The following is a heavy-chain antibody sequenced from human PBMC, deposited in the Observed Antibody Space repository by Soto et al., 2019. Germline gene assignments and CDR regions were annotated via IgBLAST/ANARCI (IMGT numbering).Heavy chain of an antibody. CDR2: IYYSGST. Sequence: QLQLQESGPGLVKPSETLSLTCTVSGGSISSSSYYWGWIRQPPGKGLEWIGSIYYSGSTYYHPSLKRRVTVYVDTSKNQFSLKLSSVTAADTAVYYCARHDYGGNDPPYYYDYWGQGTLVTVSS. J-gene: IGHJ4*02. D-gene: IGHD4-17*01. CDR3: ARHDYGGNDPPYYYDY. CDR1: GGSISSSSYY. V-gene: IGHV4-39*01.